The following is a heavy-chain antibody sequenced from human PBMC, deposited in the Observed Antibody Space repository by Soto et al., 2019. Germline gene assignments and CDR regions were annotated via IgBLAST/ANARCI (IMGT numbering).Heavy chain of an antibody. J-gene: IGHJ4*02. D-gene: IGHD2-15*01. Sequence: GGSLRLSCAGSGFTFSSYGMHWVRQAPGKGLEWVAVIWYDGSKKYYADSVMGRFTISRDNSKNTLYLQMNSLRAEDTAVYYCARMVGSTASSEYFDYWGQGTLVTVSS. CDR3: ARMVGSTASSEYFDY. CDR1: GFTFSSYG. CDR2: IWYDGSKK. V-gene: IGHV3-33*01.